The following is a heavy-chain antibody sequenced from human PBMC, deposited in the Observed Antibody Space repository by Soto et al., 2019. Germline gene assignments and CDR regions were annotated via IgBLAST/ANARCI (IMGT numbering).Heavy chain of an antibody. CDR3: ATDDYGIFPY. J-gene: IGHJ4*02. Sequence: HVQLVQSGTEVKKPGASVRVSCMVSGYPFTTYYIHWVRQAPGQGLEWMGWIDPRSGGTVYEQKFQGRVTMTRDTSISTVYMDLSGLTSDDTALYSGATDDYGIFPYWGQGSLVTVSS. V-gene: IGHV1-2*02. CDR2: IDPRSGGT. D-gene: IGHD3-10*01. CDR1: GYPFTTYY.